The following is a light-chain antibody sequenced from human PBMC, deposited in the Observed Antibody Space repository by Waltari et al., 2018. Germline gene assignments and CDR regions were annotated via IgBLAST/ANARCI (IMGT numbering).Light chain of an antibody. CDR2: GES. CDR1: QSVSSSY. CDR3: QQYGSSPRS. V-gene: IGKV3-20*01. J-gene: IGKJ1*01. Sequence: EIVLTQSPGTLSLSPGERATLSCRASQSVSSSYLAWYQQKPGQAPRRLIYGESSRATGIPDRFSGSGSGTDLTLTISSLEPEDFAVYYCQQYGSSPRSFGQGTKVEIK.